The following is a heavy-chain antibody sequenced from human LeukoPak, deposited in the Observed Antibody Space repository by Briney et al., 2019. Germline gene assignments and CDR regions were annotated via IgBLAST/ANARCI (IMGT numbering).Heavy chain of an antibody. J-gene: IGHJ6*04. CDR1: GFTFSSYA. V-gene: IGHV3-23*01. D-gene: IGHD2-21*01. CDR2: VSYDITRT. Sequence: GGSLRLSCAASGFTFSSYAMTWVRQAPGKGLEWISAVSYDITRTFYADSVKGRFAISRDNSRNTLFLQMDSLRADDAAVYYCARPGCGGNCYYRMDVWGKGTTVTVSS. CDR3: ARPGCGGNCYYRMDV.